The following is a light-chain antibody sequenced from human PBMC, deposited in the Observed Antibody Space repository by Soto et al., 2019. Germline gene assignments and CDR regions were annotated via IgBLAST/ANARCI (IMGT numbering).Light chain of an antibody. Sequence: QSVLTQPASVSGSPGQSITLSCTGTSSDVGGYNYVSWYQQHPGKAPKFMIYDVSNRPSGVSNRFSGSKSGNTASLTISGLQAEDEADYYCSSYTNSNTRQIVFGTGTKVTVL. CDR3: SSYTNSNTRQIV. CDR2: DVS. CDR1: SSDVGGYNY. J-gene: IGLJ1*01. V-gene: IGLV2-14*01.